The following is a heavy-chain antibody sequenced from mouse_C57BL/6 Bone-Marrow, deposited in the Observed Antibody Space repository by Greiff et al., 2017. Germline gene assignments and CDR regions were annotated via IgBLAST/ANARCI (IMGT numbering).Heavy chain of an antibody. CDR1: GYTFTSYW. D-gene: IGHD2-5*01. Sequence: QVQLQQPGAELVRPGSSVKLSCKASGYTFTSYWMDWVKQRPGQGLEWIGNIYPSDSETHYNQKFKDKATLTVDKSSSTAYMQLSSLTSEDSAVYYCAREAYYSNYGAMDYWGQGTSGTVSS. CDR2: IYPSDSET. V-gene: IGHV1-61*01. J-gene: IGHJ4*01. CDR3: AREAYYSNYGAMDY.